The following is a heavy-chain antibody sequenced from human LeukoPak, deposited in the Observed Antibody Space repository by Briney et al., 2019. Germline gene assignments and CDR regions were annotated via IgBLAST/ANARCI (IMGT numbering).Heavy chain of an antibody. Sequence: PSETLSLTCTVSGGSISTYYWSWIRQPPGKGLEWIGYIYYSGSTSYNPSLKSRVTISVDTSKNQFSLKLSSVTAADTAVYYCARVELWFGEFLYRPWGQGTLVTVSS. CDR1: GGSISTYY. J-gene: IGHJ4*02. D-gene: IGHD3-10*01. V-gene: IGHV4-59*01. CDR3: ARVELWFGEFLYRP. CDR2: IYYSGST.